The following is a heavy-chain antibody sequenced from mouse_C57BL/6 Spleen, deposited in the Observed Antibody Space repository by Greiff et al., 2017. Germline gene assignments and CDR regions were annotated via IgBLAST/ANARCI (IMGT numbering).Heavy chain of an antibody. Sequence: VQRVESGPELVKPGASVKISCKASGYAFSSSWMNWVKQRPGKGLEWIGRIYPGDGDTNYNGKFKGKATLTADKSSSTAYMQLSSLTSEDSAVYFCARSGGYDGGFAMDYWGQGTSVTVSS. CDR3: ARSGGYDGGFAMDY. CDR1: GYAFSSSW. J-gene: IGHJ4*01. D-gene: IGHD2-2*01. CDR2: IYPGDGDT. V-gene: IGHV1-82*01.